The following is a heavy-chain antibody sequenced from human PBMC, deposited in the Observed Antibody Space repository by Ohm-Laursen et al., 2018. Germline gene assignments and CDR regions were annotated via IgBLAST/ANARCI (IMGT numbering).Heavy chain of an antibody. J-gene: IGHJ4*02. CDR2: INSDGSST. CDR1: GFSLSGYW. Sequence: SLRLSCAASGFSLSGYWMHWVRQAPGKGLVWVSWINSDGSSTNYADSVKGRFTISRDNAKNTLYLQMNSLRAEDSAVYYCAGGRYWGPDYWGQGTLVTVSS. CDR3: AGGRYWGPDY. D-gene: IGHD1-26*01. V-gene: IGHV3-74*01.